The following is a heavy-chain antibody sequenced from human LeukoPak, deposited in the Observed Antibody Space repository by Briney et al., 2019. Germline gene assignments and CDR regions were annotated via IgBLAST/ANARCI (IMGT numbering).Heavy chain of an antibody. D-gene: IGHD2-2*01. J-gene: IGHJ5*02. CDR3: ARETDIVVVPASAGWFDP. CDR2: INHSGST. Sequence: PSETLSLTCAVYGGSFSGYYWSWIRQPPGKGLEWIGEINHSGSTNYNPSLKSRVTISVDTSKNQFSPKLSSVTAADTAVYYCARETDIVVVPASAGWFDPWGQGTLVTVSS. V-gene: IGHV4-34*01. CDR1: GGSFSGYY.